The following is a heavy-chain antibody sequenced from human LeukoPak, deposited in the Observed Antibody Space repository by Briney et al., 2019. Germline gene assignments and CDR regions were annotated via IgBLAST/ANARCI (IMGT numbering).Heavy chain of an antibody. D-gene: IGHD3-10*01. Sequence: ASETPSLTCTVSGGSISSYYWSWIRQPAGKGLEWIGRIYTSGSTNYNPSLKSRVTMSVDTSKNQFSLKLSSVTAADTAVYYCATSITMVRGVITAFDYWGQGTLVTVSS. CDR1: GGSISSYY. V-gene: IGHV4-4*07. CDR3: ATSITMVRGVITAFDY. CDR2: IYTSGST. J-gene: IGHJ4*02.